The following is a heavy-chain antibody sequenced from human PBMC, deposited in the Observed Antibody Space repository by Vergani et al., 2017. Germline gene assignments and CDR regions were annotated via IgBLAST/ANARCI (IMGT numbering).Heavy chain of an antibody. Sequence: QVQLQESGPGLVKPSQTLSLTCTVSGGSLSSGDYYWSWIRQPPGKGLEWIVYIYYSGSTYYNPSLKSRVTISVDTSKNQFSLKLSSVTAADTAVYYCARGRKTYYEFWSGYYPYYYYYMDVWGKGTTVTVSS. J-gene: IGHJ6*03. D-gene: IGHD3-3*01. CDR1: GGSLSSGDYY. CDR3: ARGRKTYYEFWSGYYPYYYYYMDV. V-gene: IGHV4-30-4*01. CDR2: IYYSGST.